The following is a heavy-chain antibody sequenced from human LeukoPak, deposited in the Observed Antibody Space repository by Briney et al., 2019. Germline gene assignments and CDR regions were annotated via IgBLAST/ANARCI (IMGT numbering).Heavy chain of an antibody. J-gene: IGHJ4*02. CDR1: GFTFSSYS. CDR3: VRGDQEASEPAFDY. D-gene: IGHD1-14*01. V-gene: IGHV3-48*02. Sequence: GGSLRLSCAASGFTFSSYSMNWVRQAPGKGLEWVSYISSGGSTIYYADSVRGRFTISRDTAKNSLYLEMNSLRDGDTAMYYCVRGDQEASEPAFDYWGQGTLVTVSS. CDR2: ISSGGSTI.